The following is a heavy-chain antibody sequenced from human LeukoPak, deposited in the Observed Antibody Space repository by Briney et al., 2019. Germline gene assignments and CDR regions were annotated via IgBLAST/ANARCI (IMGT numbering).Heavy chain of an antibody. V-gene: IGHV4-59*01. CDR2: IYYSGST. J-gene: IGHJ4*02. D-gene: IGHD6-13*01. CDR1: GGSISSYY. CDR3: ASGGGSSSWYRLDY. Sequence: SETLSLTCTVSGGSISSYYWSWIRQPPGKGLEWIGYIYYSGSTNYNTSLKSRVTISVDTSKNQFSLKLSSVTAADTAVYYCASGGGSSSWYRLDYWDQGTLVTVSS.